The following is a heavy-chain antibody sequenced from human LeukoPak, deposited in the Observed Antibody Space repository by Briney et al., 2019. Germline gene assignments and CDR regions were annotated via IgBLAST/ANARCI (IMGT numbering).Heavy chain of an antibody. D-gene: IGHD1-20*01. Sequence: PGGSLRLSCAASGFTFSSYSMNWVRQAPGKGLEWVSSISSSSSYIYYADSVKGRFSISRDDSQNTVYLQMNSLRAEDTAVYYCAKGTSYNWNDWWFDPWGNGILVTVSS. J-gene: IGHJ5*02. CDR1: GFTFSSYS. CDR2: ISSSSSYI. V-gene: IGHV3-21*01. CDR3: AKGTSYNWNDWWFDP.